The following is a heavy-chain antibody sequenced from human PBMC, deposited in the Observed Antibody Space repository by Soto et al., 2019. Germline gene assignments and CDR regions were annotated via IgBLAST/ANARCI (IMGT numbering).Heavy chain of an antibody. Sequence: PSETLSLTCTVSGASIITDNYFRVWIRQSPRRGLELIGSISYSGRTYDNPSLQSRVTISIDASKNQFSLKLTSVTTADTAVYYCARRGASDYGGNHHPYYFDRWGQGALVTVSS. D-gene: IGHD4-17*01. J-gene: IGHJ4*02. CDR3: ARRGASDYGGNHHPYYFDR. CDR2: ISYSGRT. V-gene: IGHV4-39*01. CDR1: GASIITDNYF.